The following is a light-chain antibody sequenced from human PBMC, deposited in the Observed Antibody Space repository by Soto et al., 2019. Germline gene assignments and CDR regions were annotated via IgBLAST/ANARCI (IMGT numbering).Light chain of an antibody. CDR2: GAS. CDR1: QSINSD. Sequence: EIVMTQSSATLSVSPGERDILSCRASQSINSDLAWYQQKPGQAPRLLVYGASTRATGIPARFSGSGSGTQFTLTNSSLQSEDSALYYCQHYNNWPWTFGQGTEVEIK. J-gene: IGKJ1*01. V-gene: IGKV3-15*01. CDR3: QHYNNWPWT.